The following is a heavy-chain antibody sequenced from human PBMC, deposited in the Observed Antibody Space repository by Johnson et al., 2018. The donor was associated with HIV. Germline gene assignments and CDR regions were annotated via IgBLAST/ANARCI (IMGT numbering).Heavy chain of an antibody. CDR1: GFTFSSYA. V-gene: IGHV3-30*04. Sequence: QVQLVESGGGVVQPGRSLRLSCAASGFTFSSYAMHWVRQAPGKGLEWVAVISSDGSTTYYAAYVKGGCHISRDNFTNTLYLQMNRLRAEDTAVYYCAKGRWEATTYDDAFDIWGQGTMVTVSS. CDR3: AKGRWEATTYDDAFDI. J-gene: IGHJ3*02. CDR2: ISSDGSTT. D-gene: IGHD1-26*01.